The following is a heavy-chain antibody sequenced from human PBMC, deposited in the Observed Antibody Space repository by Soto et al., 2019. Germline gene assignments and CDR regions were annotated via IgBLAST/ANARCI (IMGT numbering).Heavy chain of an antibody. V-gene: IGHV4-39*01. CDR3: ARHSLALRKNNCFDP. CDR1: GDSIISSDFY. CDR2: IFYLGSS. D-gene: IGHD3-3*02. J-gene: IGHJ5*02. Sequence: SETLSLTCTVSGDSIISSDFYWGWVRQPPGKGLEWIGSIFYLGSSYYNPSLKSRVTMSVDTSKNQFSLRLRSVTAADTALYFCARHSLALRKNNCFDPWGQGIMVTVSS.